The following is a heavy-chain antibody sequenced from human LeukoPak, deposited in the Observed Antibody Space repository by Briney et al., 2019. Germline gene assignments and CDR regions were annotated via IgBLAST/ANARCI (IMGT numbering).Heavy chain of an antibody. V-gene: IGHV4-39*01. CDR3: VTDPTIIPNYYDSSGPRDY. CDR2: IYYSGST. J-gene: IGHJ4*02. D-gene: IGHD3-22*01. CDR1: GGSISSSSYY. Sequence: SETLSLTCTISGGSISSSSYYWGWIRQPPGKGLEWIGSIYYSGSTYYNPSLKSRVTISLDTSKNQFSLKLSSVTAADTAVYYCVTDPTIIPNYYDSSGPRDYWGQGTLVTVSS.